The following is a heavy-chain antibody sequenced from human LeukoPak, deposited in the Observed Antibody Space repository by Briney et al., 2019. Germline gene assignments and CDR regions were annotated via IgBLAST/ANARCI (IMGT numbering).Heavy chain of an antibody. V-gene: IGHV3-33*01. CDR2: IWYDGSNK. CDR1: GFTFSSYG. D-gene: IGHD6-6*01. Sequence: GGSLRLSCAASGFTFSSYGMHWVRQAPGKGLEWVAVIWYDGSNKYYADSVKGRFTISRDNSKNTRYLQMNSLRAEDTAVYYCARVRPLGYFDYWGQGTLVTVSS. J-gene: IGHJ4*02. CDR3: ARVRPLGYFDY.